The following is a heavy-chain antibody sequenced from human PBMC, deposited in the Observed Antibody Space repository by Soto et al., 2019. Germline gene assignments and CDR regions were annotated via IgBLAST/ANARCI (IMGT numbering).Heavy chain of an antibody. CDR3: ARGLGRVAARPPFDY. D-gene: IGHD6-6*01. V-gene: IGHV3-23*01. CDR1: GFTFSSYA. Sequence: PGGSLRLSCAASGFTFSSYAMSWVRQAPGKGLEWVSAISGSGGSTYYADSVKGRFTISRDNSKNTLYLQMNSLRAEDTAVYYCARGLGRVAARPPFDYWGQGTLVTVSS. J-gene: IGHJ4*02. CDR2: ISGSGGST.